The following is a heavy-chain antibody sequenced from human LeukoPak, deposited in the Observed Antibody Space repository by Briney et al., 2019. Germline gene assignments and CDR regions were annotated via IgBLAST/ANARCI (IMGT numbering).Heavy chain of an antibody. CDR3: ARDPSRSCAGGNCFSS. V-gene: IGHV4-39*07. J-gene: IGHJ5*02. Sequence: PSETLSLTCTVSGDSISTSSYYWGWIRQPPGKGLEWIGSVFFSGNTYYEPSLKSRVTISVATSTNQFSLNVRSVSAADTAVYYCARDPSRSCAGGNCFSSWGQGTLVIVS. CDR1: GDSISTSSYY. CDR2: VFFSGNT. D-gene: IGHD2-15*01.